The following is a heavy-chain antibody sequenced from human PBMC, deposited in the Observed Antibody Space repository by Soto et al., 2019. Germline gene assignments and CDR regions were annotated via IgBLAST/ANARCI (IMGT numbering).Heavy chain of an antibody. V-gene: IGHV1-3*04. CDR1: GYTFTRYG. Sequence: ASVKVSCKASGYTFTRYGINWVRQAPGRGLEWMGWINTDNGNTRYSQHVQGRDIIDRDTSASTAYMELRILRSEDTAVVYCAREGYIDSSHSPDYWGLRTLLTYAS. CDR2: INTDNGNT. J-gene: IGHJ4*02. CDR3: AREGYIDSSHSPDY. D-gene: IGHD3-22*01.